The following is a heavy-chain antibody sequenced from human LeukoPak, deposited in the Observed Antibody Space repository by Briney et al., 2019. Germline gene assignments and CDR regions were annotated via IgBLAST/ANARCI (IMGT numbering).Heavy chain of an antibody. Sequence: GASVRVSCKASGYTLTGYYMHWVRQAPGQGLEWMGWMNPNSGGTKYAQKFQGRVTMTRDTSISTAYMQLSRLRSDDTAMYYCARDKLGLGELSLYDQWGQETLVTVFS. CDR2: MNPNSGGT. CDR3: ARDKLGLGELSLYDQ. D-gene: IGHD3-16*02. J-gene: IGHJ5*02. CDR1: GYTLTGYY. V-gene: IGHV1-2*02.